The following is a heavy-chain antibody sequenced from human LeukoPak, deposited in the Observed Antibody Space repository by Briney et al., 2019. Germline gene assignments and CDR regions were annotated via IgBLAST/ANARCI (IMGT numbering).Heavy chain of an antibody. CDR1: GFTFSSYG. CDR2: IRYDGSNK. V-gene: IGHV3-30*02. D-gene: IGHD6-19*01. J-gene: IGHJ4*02. Sequence: PGGSLRLSCAASGFTFSSYGMHWVRQAPGKGLEWVAFIRYDGSNKYYADSVKGRFTISRDNAKNSLYLQMNSLRAEDTALYYCARSTRYSSGATGEDYWGQGTLVTVSS. CDR3: ARSTRYSSGATGEDY.